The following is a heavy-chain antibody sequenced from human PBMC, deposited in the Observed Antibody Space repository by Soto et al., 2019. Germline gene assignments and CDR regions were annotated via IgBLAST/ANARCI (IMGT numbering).Heavy chain of an antibody. CDR1: GYSFTSYA. CDR3: ARDPSYYGMDV. Sequence: ASVKVSCTASGYSFTSYAMHWVRQAPGQRLEWMGWINAGNGNTKYSQKFQGRVTITRDTSASTAYMELSSLRSEDTAVYYCARDPSYYGMDVWGQGTTVTVSS. J-gene: IGHJ6*02. V-gene: IGHV1-3*01. CDR2: INAGNGNT.